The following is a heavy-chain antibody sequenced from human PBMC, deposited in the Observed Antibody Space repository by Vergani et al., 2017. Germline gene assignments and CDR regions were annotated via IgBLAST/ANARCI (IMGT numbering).Heavy chain of an antibody. J-gene: IGHJ4*02. V-gene: IGHV3-21*06. D-gene: IGHD3-22*01. CDR3: ARKKYYDSKDYYQVEPFDY. Sequence: EVQLQESGGGLVKPGGSLRVSCAASGFSFSTYSINWVRQAPGKGLEWVSSISGRSNYIYHADSLKGRFTISRDNSKNSVYLQMNSLRAEDTAIYYCARKKYYDSKDYYQVEPFDYWGQGTLVTVSS. CDR1: GFSFSTYS. CDR2: ISGRSNYI.